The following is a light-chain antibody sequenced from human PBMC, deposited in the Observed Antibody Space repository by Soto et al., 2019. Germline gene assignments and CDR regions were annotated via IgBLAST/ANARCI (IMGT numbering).Light chain of an antibody. CDR3: QQYNNWPPHT. CDR1: QSVNTN. CDR2: GAS. J-gene: IGKJ2*01. Sequence: EIVMTQSPATLSVSPGESATLSCRASQSVNTNLAWYQQKPGRAPRLLIHGASTRATGSPARFSGSGSGTEFTLSICSLQSEDFAVYYCQQYNNWPPHTFGQGTKLEVK. V-gene: IGKV3-15*01.